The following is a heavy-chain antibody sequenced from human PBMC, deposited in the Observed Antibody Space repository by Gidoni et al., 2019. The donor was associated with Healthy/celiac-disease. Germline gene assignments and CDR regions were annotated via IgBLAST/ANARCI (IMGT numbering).Heavy chain of an antibody. V-gene: IGHV3-49*03. CDR2: IRSKAYVGTT. CDR3: TRGCIAAAGTGEN. J-gene: IGHJ4*02. CDR1: GFTFVDYA. D-gene: IGHD6-13*01. Sequence: EVQLVESGGGLVPLGRSLRLSCPASGFTFVDYAMRWSRQATGKGLERGGFIRSKAYVGTTEYAASVKGRFTISRDDSKSIAYLQMNSLKTEDTAVYYCTRGCIAAAGTGENWGQGTLVTVSS.